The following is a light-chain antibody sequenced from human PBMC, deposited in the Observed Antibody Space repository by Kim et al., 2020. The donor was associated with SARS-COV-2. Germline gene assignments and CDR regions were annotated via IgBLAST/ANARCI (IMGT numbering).Light chain of an antibody. Sequence: GQRVTISCSGSSSNLGRNTVIWYQQFPRTAPQLLIDTDDRRPSGVSDRVSCSKYGTSASLAIRALRSEDEADYYCATWDDNLDVWMFGGGTQLTVL. V-gene: IGLV1-44*01. J-gene: IGLJ3*02. CDR2: TDD. CDR1: SSNLGRNT. CDR3: ATWDDNLDVWM.